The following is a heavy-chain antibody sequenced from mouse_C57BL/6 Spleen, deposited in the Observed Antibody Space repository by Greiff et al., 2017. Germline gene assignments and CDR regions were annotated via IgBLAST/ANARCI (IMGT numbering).Heavy chain of an antibody. CDR3: AREGITIHCDGWFDV. J-gene: IGHJ1*03. Sequence: EVKVVESGGGLVKPGGSLKLSCAASGFTFSSYAMSWVRQTPEKRLEWVATISDGGSYTYYPDNVKGRVTISRDNAKNNLYLQMSHLKSDDTALYYCAREGITIHCDGWFDVWGTGTTVTVSS. CDR1: GFTFSSYA. V-gene: IGHV5-4*01. CDR2: ISDGGSYT. D-gene: IGHD1-1*01.